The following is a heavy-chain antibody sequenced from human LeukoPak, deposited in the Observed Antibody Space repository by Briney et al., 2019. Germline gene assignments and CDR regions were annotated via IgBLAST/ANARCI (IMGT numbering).Heavy chain of an antibody. J-gene: IGHJ4*02. CDR3: ASSPRRIAAAGTNDY. V-gene: IGHV4-61*02. Sequence: PSETLSLTCTVSGGSISSGSYYWSWIRQPAGKGLEWIGRIYTSGSTNYNPSLKSRVTISVDTSKNQFSLKLSSVTAADTAVYYCASSPRRIAAAGTNDYWGQGTLVTVSS. CDR2: IYTSGST. D-gene: IGHD6-13*01. CDR1: GGSISSGSYY.